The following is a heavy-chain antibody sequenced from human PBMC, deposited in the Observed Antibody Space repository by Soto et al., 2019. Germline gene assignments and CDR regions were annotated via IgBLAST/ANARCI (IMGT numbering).Heavy chain of an antibody. CDR1: GAALNSGNYY. V-gene: IGHV4-31*03. CDR3: ARLRIATNNYKWFDP. J-gene: IGHJ5*02. D-gene: IGHD2-21*01. CDR2: IYVTGAV. Sequence: SETLSLTCSVSGAALNSGNYYWSWIRQVPGEGLEWIGHIYVTGAVDYNPSLRDRITISQDTSERQFSLNLRLVTAADTAVYYCARLRIATNNYKWFDPWGQGTLVTVSS.